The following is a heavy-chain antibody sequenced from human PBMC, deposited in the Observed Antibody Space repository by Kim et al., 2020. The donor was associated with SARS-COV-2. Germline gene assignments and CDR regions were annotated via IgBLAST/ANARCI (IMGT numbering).Heavy chain of an antibody. J-gene: IGHJ4*02. V-gene: IGHV3-23*01. CDR2: ISGSGDGT. D-gene: IGHD4-17*01. CDR3: AKDLRGPNARYFDC. CDR1: GFTFRNYA. Sequence: GGSLRLSCAASGFTFRNYAMTWVRQGTGKGLEWVSAISGSGDGTYSADSVKGRFTISRDNSKNTLYLQMNSLRAEDTALYFCAKDLRGPNARYFDCWGQGTLVTVSS.